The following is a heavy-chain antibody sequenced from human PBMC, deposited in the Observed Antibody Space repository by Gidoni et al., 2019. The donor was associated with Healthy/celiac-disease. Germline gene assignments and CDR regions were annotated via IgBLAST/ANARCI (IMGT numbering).Heavy chain of an antibody. CDR3: AKNVLLWFGEAVDY. D-gene: IGHD3-10*01. CDR1: GFTFSSYG. J-gene: IGHJ4*02. CDR2: ISYDGSNK. V-gene: IGHV3-30*18. Sequence: CFLRLSCAASGFTFSSYGMHWVRQAPGKGLEWVAVISYDGSNKYYADSVKGRFTISRDNSKNTLYLQMNSLRAEDMAVYYCAKNVLLWFGEAVDYWGQGTLVTVSS.